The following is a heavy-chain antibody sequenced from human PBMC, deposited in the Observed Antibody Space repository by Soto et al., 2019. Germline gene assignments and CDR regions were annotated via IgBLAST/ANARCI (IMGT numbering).Heavy chain of an antibody. CDR2: IIPIFGTA. J-gene: IGHJ6*02. V-gene: IGHV1-69*13. CDR1: GGTFSSYA. CDR3: ASTAGRGQQLVGGYYYYGMDV. D-gene: IGHD6-13*01. Sequence: SVKVSCKASGGTFSSYAISWVRQAPGQGLEWMGGIIPIFGTANYAQKFQGRVTITADESTSTAYMELSSLRSEDTAVYYCASTAGRGQQLVGGYYYYGMDVWGQGTTVTVSS.